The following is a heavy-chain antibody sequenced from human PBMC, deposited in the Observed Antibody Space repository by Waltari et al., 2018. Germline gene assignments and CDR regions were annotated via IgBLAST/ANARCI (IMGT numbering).Heavy chain of an antibody. CDR2: ISSSSSTI. Sequence: EVQLVESGGGLVQPGGSLRLSCAASGFTFSSYSMNWVRQAPGKGLEWVSYISSSSSTIYYADSVKGRFTISRDNAKNSLYLQMNSLRAEDTAVYYCATFIAAASHEGYYYYYYMDVWGKGTTVTVSS. J-gene: IGHJ6*03. D-gene: IGHD6-13*01. CDR1: GFTFSSYS. CDR3: ATFIAAASHEGYYYYYYMDV. V-gene: IGHV3-48*04.